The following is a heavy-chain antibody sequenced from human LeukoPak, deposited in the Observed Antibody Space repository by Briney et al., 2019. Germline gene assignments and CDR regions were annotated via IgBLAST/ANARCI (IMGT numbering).Heavy chain of an antibody. D-gene: IGHD3-9*01. CDR3: FKKKTSYDILTGQTDDAFDL. V-gene: IGHV4-59*01. J-gene: IGHJ3*01. Sequence: SETLSLTCTISGGSIRSNYWSWIRQPPCKGLEWIGYIHYSGSTNYNPSLNSRVTISVDTSKNQFSLKLSSVTAADTAVYYFFKKKTSYDILTGQTDDAFDLWGQGTMVTVSS. CDR1: GGSIRSNY. CDR2: IHYSGST.